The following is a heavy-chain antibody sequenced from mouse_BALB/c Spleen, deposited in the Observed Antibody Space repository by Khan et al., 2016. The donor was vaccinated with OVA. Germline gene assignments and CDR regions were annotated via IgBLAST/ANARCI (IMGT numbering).Heavy chain of an antibody. J-gene: IGHJ3*01. D-gene: IGHD4-1*01. CDR2: ISSGGDYT. V-gene: IGHV5-6*01. CDR1: GFTFSSYS. CDR3: ASHLTGSFAY. Sequence: EVKVVESGGDLVKPGGSLKLSCAASGFTFSSYSMSWVRQTPDKRLEWVASISSGGDYTYYPDIVKGRFTISRDNAKNTMYLEMSSLKSEDTAMYYWASHLTGSFAYWGQGTLVTVSA.